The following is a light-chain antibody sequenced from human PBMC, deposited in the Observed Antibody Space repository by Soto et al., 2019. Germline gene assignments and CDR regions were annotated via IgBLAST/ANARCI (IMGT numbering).Light chain of an antibody. CDR2: AAS. J-gene: IGKJ3*01. CDR3: LQKYFYPFT. Sequence: AIQMTQSPSSLSASVGDRVPITCRARQGIRNDLDWFQQKPGKAPKLLIYAASNLQSGVPARFSGSGSGTDFTLTISSLQPEDFATYYCLQKYFYPFTFGPGTKVDIK. V-gene: IGKV1-6*01. CDR1: QGIRND.